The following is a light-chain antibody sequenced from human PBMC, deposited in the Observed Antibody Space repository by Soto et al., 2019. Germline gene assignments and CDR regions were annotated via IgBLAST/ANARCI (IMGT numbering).Light chain of an antibody. CDR3: QQYGIPYT. CDR2: GAS. Sequence: DIVLTQAPGTLSLAPGERATLSCRASQSVSSSYLAWYQQKPGQAPRLLIYGASSRATGIPDRFSGSGSGKDFTLTIIRLEPEDFAVYYCQQYGIPYTFGQETKLDIK. V-gene: IGKV3-20*01. CDR1: QSVSSSY. J-gene: IGKJ2*01.